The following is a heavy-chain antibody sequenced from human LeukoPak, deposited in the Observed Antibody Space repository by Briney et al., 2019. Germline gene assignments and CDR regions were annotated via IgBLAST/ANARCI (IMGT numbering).Heavy chain of an antibody. D-gene: IGHD4-17*01. CDR1: GGTFSSYA. CDR3: AREPAVTIEPNYYYYYYMDV. V-gene: IGHV1-69*01. CDR2: IIHIFGTA. Sequence: GSSVKVSCKASGGTFSSYAISWVRQAPGQGLEWMGGIIHIFGTANYAQKFQGRVTITADESTSTAYMELSSLRSEDTAVYYCAREPAVTIEPNYYYYYYMDVWGKGTTVTVSS. J-gene: IGHJ6*03.